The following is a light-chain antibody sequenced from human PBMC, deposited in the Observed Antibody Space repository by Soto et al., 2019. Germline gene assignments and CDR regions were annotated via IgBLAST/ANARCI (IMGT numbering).Light chain of an antibody. Sequence: DIVMTQSPDSLAVSLGERATINGKSSQSVLYSSNNKNYLAWYQQKPGQPPKLLIYWASTRESGVPDRFSGSGSGTDFTLTISSLQAEDLAVYYCQQYYSTPRTFGQGTKVEIK. J-gene: IGKJ1*01. CDR2: WAS. CDR1: QSVLYSSNNKNY. V-gene: IGKV4-1*01. CDR3: QQYYSTPRT.